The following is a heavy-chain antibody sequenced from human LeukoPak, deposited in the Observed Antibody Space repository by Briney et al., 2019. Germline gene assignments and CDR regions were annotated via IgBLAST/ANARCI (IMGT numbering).Heavy chain of an antibody. D-gene: IGHD3-10*01. V-gene: IGHV4-39*01. CDR2: IDYSGST. CDR3: ARLFEWFGELLFDY. CDR1: GGSISSSSYY. Sequence: SETLSLTCTVSGGSISSSSYYWGWIRPPSGKGLEWIGSIDYSGSTYYNPSLKSRVTISVDTSKNQFSLKLSSVTAADTAVYYCARLFEWFGELLFDYWGQGTLVTVSS. J-gene: IGHJ4*02.